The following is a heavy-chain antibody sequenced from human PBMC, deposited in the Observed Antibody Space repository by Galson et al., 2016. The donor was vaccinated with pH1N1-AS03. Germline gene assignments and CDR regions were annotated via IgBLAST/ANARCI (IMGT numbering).Heavy chain of an antibody. CDR1: GYSITTGHS. CDR3: ARSPRLISVAGTFPSRFDF. Sequence: LSLTCSVSGYSITTGHSWGWVRQPPGRGLEWIGSIYPAVSTDHNPSLKSRVALSVDTSKNQFSLTLSSVTAADTALYYCARSPRLISVAGTFPSRFDFWGPGILVTVSS. D-gene: IGHD6-19*01. J-gene: IGHJ4*02. CDR2: IYPAVST. V-gene: IGHV4-38-2*02.